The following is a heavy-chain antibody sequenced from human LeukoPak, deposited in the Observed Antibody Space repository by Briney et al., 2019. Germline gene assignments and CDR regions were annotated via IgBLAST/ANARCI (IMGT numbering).Heavy chain of an antibody. CDR3: AELGITMIGGV. J-gene: IGHJ6*04. Sequence: GGSLRLSCAASGFTFSSYEMNWVRQAPGKGLEWVSYISSSRSTIYYADSVKGRFTISRDNAKNSLYLQMNSLRAEDTAVYYCAELGITMIGGVWGKGTTVTISS. V-gene: IGHV3-48*03. D-gene: IGHD3-10*02. CDR1: GFTFSSYE. CDR2: ISSSRSTI.